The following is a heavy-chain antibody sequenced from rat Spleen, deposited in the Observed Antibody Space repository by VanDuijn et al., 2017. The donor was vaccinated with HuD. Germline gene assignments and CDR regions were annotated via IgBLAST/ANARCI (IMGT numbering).Heavy chain of an antibody. CDR2: LNSAGST. V-gene: IGHV3-3*01. CDR3: ARSGGSWFPY. D-gene: IGHD1-11*01. J-gene: IGHJ3*01. Sequence: VQLLESGPGLVKPSQSLSLTCSVTNYSITSGYRWSWIRKFPGNKLEWMGYLNSAGSTNYNPSLKSRISITRDTSKNQFFLQVNSVTTEDTATYYCARSGGSWFPYWGQGTLVTVSS. CDR1: NYSITSGYR.